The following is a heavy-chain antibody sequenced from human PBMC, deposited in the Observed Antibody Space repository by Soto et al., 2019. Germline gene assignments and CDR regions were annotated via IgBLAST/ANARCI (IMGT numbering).Heavy chain of an antibody. CDR2: ISHDGSNK. CDR3: AREKGLYDFWSGSEY. D-gene: IGHD3-3*01. CDR1: GFTFSSYG. J-gene: IGHJ4*02. Sequence: PGGSLRLSCAASGFTFSSYGMHWVRQAPGKGLAWVAVISHDGSNKYYADSVKGRFTISRDNSKNTLSLQMNSLRVEDTAVYYCAREKGLYDFWSGSEYWGQGTLVTVSS. V-gene: IGHV3-30-3*01.